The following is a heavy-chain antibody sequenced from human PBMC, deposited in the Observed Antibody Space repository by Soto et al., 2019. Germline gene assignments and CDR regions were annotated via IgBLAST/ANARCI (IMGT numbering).Heavy chain of an antibody. CDR2: IRGKTYGGTT. V-gene: IGHV3-49*04. J-gene: IGHJ4*02. Sequence: GGSLRLCCSTSGFTFGDFALSWVRQAPGRGLEWVGIIRGKTYGGTTEYAASVKGRFTISKDDSNSVAYLQMDSLKAEDTAMYYCAKDFSTSRLGFDYWGLGTLVTVSS. CDR1: GFTFGDFA. CDR3: AKDFSTSRLGFDY.